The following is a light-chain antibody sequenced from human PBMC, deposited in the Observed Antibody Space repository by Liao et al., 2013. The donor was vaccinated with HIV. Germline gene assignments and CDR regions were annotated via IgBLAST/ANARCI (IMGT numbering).Light chain of an antibody. J-gene: IGLJ2*01. CDR2: YDT. CDR3: QAWDSGAEI. CDR1: NIGDKG. V-gene: IGLV3-21*01. Sequence: SYELTQPPSVSVAPGKTARITCGGDNIGDKGVHWYQQKPGQAPRLVIFYDTNRPSGIPERFSGSNSGNTATLTITGTQSVDEGDFYCQAWDSGAEIFGGGTKLTVL.